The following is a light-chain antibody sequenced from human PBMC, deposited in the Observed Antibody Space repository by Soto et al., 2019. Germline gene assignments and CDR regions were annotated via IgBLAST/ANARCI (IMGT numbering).Light chain of an antibody. CDR2: DVS. J-gene: IGLJ3*02. V-gene: IGLV2-11*01. CDR1: NNDVGGYNY. CDR3: CSYGGMYTVWV. Sequence: QSALTQPRSVSGSPGQSVTISCTGTNNDVGGYNYVSWYQQHPDKAPKLMIYDVSERPSGVPDRFSGSKSGNTASLTISGLQAEDEADYYCCSYGGMYTVWVFGGGTKLTVL.